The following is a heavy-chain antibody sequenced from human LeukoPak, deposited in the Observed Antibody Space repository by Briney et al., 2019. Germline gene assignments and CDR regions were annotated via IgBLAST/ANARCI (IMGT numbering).Heavy chain of an antibody. J-gene: IGHJ4*01. CDR2: LSGSGITT. Sequence: PGGSLRLSCAASGFTFSNSAMSWVRQAPGKGLEWVSTLSGSGITTYYADSVKGRFAISRDNSKNTLYLQMNRLTAEDTAVYYCAKRVFSNCWSYFDYWGHGTLVTVSS. CDR3: AKRVFSNCWSYFDY. D-gene: IGHD6-19*01. V-gene: IGHV3-23*01. CDR1: GFTFSNSA.